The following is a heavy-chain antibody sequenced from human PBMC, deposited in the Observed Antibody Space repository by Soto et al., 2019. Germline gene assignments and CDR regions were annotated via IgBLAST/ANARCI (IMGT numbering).Heavy chain of an antibody. Sequence: SETLSLTCTVSGGSISSSSYYWGWIRQPPGKGLEWIGSIYYSGRTYYNPSLKSRVTISVDTPKNQFSLKLSSVTAADTAVYYCASRYCSSTSCYISHAFDIWGQGTMVTVSS. CDR2: IYYSGRT. CDR3: ASRYCSSTSCYISHAFDI. D-gene: IGHD2-2*02. J-gene: IGHJ3*02. V-gene: IGHV4-39*01. CDR1: GGSISSSSYY.